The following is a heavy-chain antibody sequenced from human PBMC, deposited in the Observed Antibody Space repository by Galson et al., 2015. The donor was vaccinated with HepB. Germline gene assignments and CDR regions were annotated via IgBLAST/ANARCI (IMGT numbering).Heavy chain of an antibody. V-gene: IGHV3-48*01. D-gene: IGHD2-2*01. CDR1: GFTFSSYS. J-gene: IGHJ3*02. CDR3: ARRYCSSTSCSSDAFDI. Sequence: SLRLSCAASGFTFSSYSMNWVRQAPGKGLEWVSYISSSSSTIYYADSVKGRFTISRDNAKNSLYLQMNSLRAEDTAVYYCARRYCSSTSCSSDAFDIWGQGTMVTVSS. CDR2: ISSSSSTI.